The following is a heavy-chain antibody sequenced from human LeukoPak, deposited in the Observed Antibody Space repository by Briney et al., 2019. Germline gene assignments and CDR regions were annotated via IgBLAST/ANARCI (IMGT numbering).Heavy chain of an antibody. J-gene: IGHJ4*02. Sequence: GGSLRLSCAASGFTFRNYGMHWVRQAPGKGLEWVAVISYDGTNKYYADSVKGRLTISRDNSKNTLFLQMNSLRAEDTAVYYCAKAPSSNWYAPYYFDYWGQGTLVTVSS. CDR3: AKAPSSNWYAPYYFDY. D-gene: IGHD6-13*01. CDR2: ISYDGTNK. CDR1: GFTFRNYG. V-gene: IGHV3-30*18.